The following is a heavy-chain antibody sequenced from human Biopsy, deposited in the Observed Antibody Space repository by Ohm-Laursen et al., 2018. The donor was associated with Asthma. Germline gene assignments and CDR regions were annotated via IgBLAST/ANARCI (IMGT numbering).Heavy chain of an antibody. J-gene: IGHJ1*01. V-gene: IGHV4-34*01. CDR3: VRGEEVAGTYFKD. Sequence: TLSLTCAISGGSFTHYFWMWIRQPPGKGLEWIGEINYRGDTNYNPSLESRVSISVDTSTYHFSLRLSSVTAADTAVYYCVRGEEVAGTYFKDWDQGTLVTVSS. CDR1: GGSFTHYF. CDR2: INYRGDT. D-gene: IGHD6-19*01.